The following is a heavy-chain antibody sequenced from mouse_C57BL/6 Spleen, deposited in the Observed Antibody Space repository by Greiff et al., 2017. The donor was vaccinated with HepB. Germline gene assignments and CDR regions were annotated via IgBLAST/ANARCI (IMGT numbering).Heavy chain of an antibody. D-gene: IGHD2-5*01. CDR3: AKRGDYSNYGTY. Sequence: QVQLQQSGAELMKPGASVKLSCKATGYTFTGYWIEWVKQRPGHGLEWIGEILPGSGSTNYNEKFKGKATFTADKSSNTAYMQLSSLTTEDSAIYYCAKRGDYSNYGTYWGQGTLVTVSA. CDR1: GYTFTGYW. CDR2: ILPGSGST. V-gene: IGHV1-9*01. J-gene: IGHJ3*01.